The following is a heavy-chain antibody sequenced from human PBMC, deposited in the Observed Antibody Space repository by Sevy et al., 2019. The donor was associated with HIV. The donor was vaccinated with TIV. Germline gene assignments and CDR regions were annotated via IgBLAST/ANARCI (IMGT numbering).Heavy chain of an antibody. CDR3: ARTRTTVVSRDAFDI. CDR2: IYPGDSDT. D-gene: IGHD4-17*01. J-gene: IGHJ3*02. V-gene: IGHV5-51*01. Sequence: GESLKISCKGSGYSFTSYWIVWVRQMPGKGLEWMGIIYPGDSDTRYSPSFQCQVTISADKSISTAYLQWSSLKASDTAMYYCARTRTTVVSRDAFDIWGQGTMVTVSS. CDR1: GYSFTSYW.